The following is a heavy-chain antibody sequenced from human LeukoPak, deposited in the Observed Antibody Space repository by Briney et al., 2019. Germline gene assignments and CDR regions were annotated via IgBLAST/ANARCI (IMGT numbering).Heavy chain of an antibody. D-gene: IGHD5-18*01. V-gene: IGHV1-8*01. CDR2: MNPNSGNT. Sequence: ASVKVSCKASVYTFTSYDINWVRQATGQGLEWMGWMNPNSGNTGYAQKFQGRVTMTRNTSISTAYMELSSLRSEDTAVYYCATRLGYSYVNAFDIWGQGTMVTVSS. CDR3: ATRLGYSYVNAFDI. CDR1: VYTFTSYD. J-gene: IGHJ3*02.